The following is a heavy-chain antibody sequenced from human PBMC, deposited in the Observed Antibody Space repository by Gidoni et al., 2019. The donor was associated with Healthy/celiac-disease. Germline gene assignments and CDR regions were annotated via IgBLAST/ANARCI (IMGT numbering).Heavy chain of an antibody. CDR2: IITIFGTA. J-gene: IGHJ6*02. V-gene: IGHV1-69*01. Sequence: QVQLVQSGAEVKKPGSSVKVSCKASGGNLSSYAISWVRQAPGQGLEWMGGIITIFGTANYAQKFQGRVTITADESTSTAYMELSSLRSEDTAVYYCAQNGRVTHYYYGMDVWGQGTTVTVSS. CDR3: AQNGRVTHYYYGMDV. D-gene: IGHD4-4*01. CDR1: GGNLSSYA.